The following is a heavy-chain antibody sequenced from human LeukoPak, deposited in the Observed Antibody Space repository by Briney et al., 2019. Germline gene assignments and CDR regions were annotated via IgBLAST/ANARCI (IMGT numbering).Heavy chain of an antibody. V-gene: IGHV4-30-4*01. CDR3: AHYESGGLRVFDI. D-gene: IGHD3-22*01. CDR1: SGSISSGDYY. Sequence: SETLSLTCTVSSGSISSGDYYWSWIRQPPGKGLEWIGYINYSGTTYYNPSLKSRITISVDTSMNQFSLKLSSVTAADTAVYYCAHYESGGLRVFDIWGQGTMVTVSS. CDR2: INYSGTT. J-gene: IGHJ3*02.